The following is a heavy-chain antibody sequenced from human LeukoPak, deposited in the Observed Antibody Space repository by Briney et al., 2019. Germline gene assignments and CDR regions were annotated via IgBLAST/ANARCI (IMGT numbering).Heavy chain of an antibody. D-gene: IGHD5-24*01. J-gene: IGHJ4*02. CDR1: GFTFTTYW. Sequence: GGSLRLSCVASGFTFTTYWMNWVRQAPGKGLEWVANIKQDGSETYYVDSVKGRFTISRDNGRNSLFLQMGSLRVEDTAVYYCAKVHSYGWLHNFDYWGQGTLVTVSS. V-gene: IGHV3-7*01. CDR2: IKQDGSET. CDR3: AKVHSYGWLHNFDY.